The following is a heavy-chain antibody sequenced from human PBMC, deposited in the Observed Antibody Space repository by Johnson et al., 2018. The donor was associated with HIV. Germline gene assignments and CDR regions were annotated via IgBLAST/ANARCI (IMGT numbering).Heavy chain of an antibody. Sequence: VQLVESGGGVVQPGRSLRLSCAASGFTFSTYGMHWVRQVTGKGLEWVSAIGTAGDTYYPGSVKGRFTISRENAQNSLYLQMNSLTAGDTAMYYCARDPHSSGYYRGPQDAFDIWGQGTMVTVSS. J-gene: IGHJ3*02. CDR2: IGTAGDT. D-gene: IGHD3-22*01. V-gene: IGHV3-13*01. CDR3: ARDPHSSGYYRGPQDAFDI. CDR1: GFTFSTYG.